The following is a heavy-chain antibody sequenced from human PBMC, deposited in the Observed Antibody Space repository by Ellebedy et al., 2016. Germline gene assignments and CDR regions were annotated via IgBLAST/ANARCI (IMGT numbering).Heavy chain of an antibody. V-gene: IGHV4-34*01. D-gene: IGHD3-10*01. CDR3: ARGTSELLWFGETEKYYFDY. CDR2: INQSGST. J-gene: IGHJ4*02. Sequence: SETLSLTCAVYGESFSGYYWTWIRQPPGKGLEWIGEINQSGSTNYNPSLKSRVTMSVDTSKNQFSLTLRSVTAADTAVYYCARGTSELLWFGETEKYYFDYWGQGTLVTVSS. CDR1: GESFSGYY.